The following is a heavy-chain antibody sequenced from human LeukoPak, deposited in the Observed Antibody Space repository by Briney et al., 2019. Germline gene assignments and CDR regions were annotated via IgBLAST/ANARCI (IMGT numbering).Heavy chain of an antibody. D-gene: IGHD1-26*01. CDR2: INHSGST. V-gene: IGHV4-34*01. Sequence: SETLSLTCAVYGGSFSGYYWSWIRQPPVKGLEWIGEINHSGSTNYNPSLKSRVTISVDTSKNQFSLKLSSVTAADTAVYYCARGGRYGHGYFDYWGQGTLVTVSS. CDR1: GGSFSGYY. CDR3: ARGGRYGHGYFDY. J-gene: IGHJ4*02.